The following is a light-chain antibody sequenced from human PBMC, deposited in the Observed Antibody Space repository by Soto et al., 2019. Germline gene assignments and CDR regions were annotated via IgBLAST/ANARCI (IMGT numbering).Light chain of an antibody. CDR2: AAS. CDR3: QQSYSTPLT. V-gene: IGKV1-39*01. J-gene: IGKJ5*01. Sequence: DIQMTQSPSSLSASVGDRVTITCRASQSISSYLNWYQQKPGKAPKLLIYAASSLQSGVPSRFSGSGSGTDFPLTISSLQPEDFATYYCQQSYSTPLTSGQGTRLEIK. CDR1: QSISSY.